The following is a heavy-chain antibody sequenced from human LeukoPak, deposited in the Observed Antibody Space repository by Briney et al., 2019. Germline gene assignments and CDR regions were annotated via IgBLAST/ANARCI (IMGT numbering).Heavy chain of an antibody. CDR1: GGSFSGYY. V-gene: IGHV4-34*01. J-gene: IGHJ4*02. Sequence: SETLSLTCAVYGGSFSGYYWSWIRQPPGKGLEWIGEINHSGSTNYNPSLKSRVTISVDTSKNQFSLKLSSVTAADTAVYYCARALTIFGAFDYWGQGTLVTVSS. CDR2: INHSGST. D-gene: IGHD3-3*01. CDR3: ARALTIFGAFDY.